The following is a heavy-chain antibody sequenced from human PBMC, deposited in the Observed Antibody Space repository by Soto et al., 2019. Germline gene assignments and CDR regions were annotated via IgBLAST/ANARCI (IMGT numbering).Heavy chain of an antibody. D-gene: IGHD6-13*01. J-gene: IGHJ6*02. CDR1: GYTFTGYY. CDR2: INPNSGGT. V-gene: IGHV1-2*04. Sequence: ASVKVSCKASGYTFTGYYMHWVRQAPGQGLEWMGWINPNSGGTNYAQKFQGWVTMTRDTSISTAYMELSRLRSDDTAVYYCARSRAAGSYYYYYYGMDVWGQGTTVTVSS. CDR3: ARSRAAGSYYYYYYGMDV.